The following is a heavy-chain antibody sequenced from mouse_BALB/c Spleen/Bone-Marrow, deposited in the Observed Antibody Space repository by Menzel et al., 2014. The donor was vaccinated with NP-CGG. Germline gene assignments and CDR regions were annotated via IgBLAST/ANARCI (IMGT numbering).Heavy chain of an antibody. CDR2: IDPANGNT. V-gene: IGHV14-3*02. CDR3: AMITTGAWFAY. J-gene: IGHJ3*01. D-gene: IGHD2-4*01. Sequence: VQLQQSGAELVKPGASAKLSCTASGFNIKDTYMHWVKQRPEQGLEWIGRIDPANGNTKYDPKFQGKATIAADTSSNTAYLQLSSLTSEDTAVYYCAMITTGAWFAYWGQGTLVTVSA. CDR1: GFNIKDTY.